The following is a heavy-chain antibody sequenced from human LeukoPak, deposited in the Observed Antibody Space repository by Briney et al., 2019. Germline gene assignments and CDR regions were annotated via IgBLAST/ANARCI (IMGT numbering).Heavy chain of an antibody. CDR3: ARVSVHYDFWSGYYTADNWFDP. D-gene: IGHD3-3*01. CDR2: ISAYNGNT. Sequence: ASVKVSCKASGYTFTSYGISWVRQATRQGLEWMGWISAYNGNTNYAQKLQGRVTMTTDTSTSTAYMDLRSLRSDDTAVYYCARVSVHYDFWSGYYTADNWFDPWGQGTLVTVSS. J-gene: IGHJ5*02. CDR1: GYTFTSYG. V-gene: IGHV1-18*01.